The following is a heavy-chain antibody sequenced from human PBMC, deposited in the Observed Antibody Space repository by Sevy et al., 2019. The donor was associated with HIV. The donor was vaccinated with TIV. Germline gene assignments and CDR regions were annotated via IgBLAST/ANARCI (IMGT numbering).Heavy chain of an antibody. CDR1: GFIFSDAW. Sequence: GGSLRLSCAGSGFIFSDAWMNWVRQPPGKGLEWVGRIKASGAAGPTDYAAAVTGRFTISRDASKSTVYLQMNSLKTEDTALYYCTHDHSSYYDMAVWGQWTTVTVSS. V-gene: IGHV3-15*07. D-gene: IGHD1-1*01. CDR3: THDHSSYYDMAV. J-gene: IGHJ6*02. CDR2: IKASGAAGPT.